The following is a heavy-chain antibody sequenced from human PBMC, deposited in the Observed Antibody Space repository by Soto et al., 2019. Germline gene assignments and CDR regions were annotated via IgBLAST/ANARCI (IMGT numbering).Heavy chain of an antibody. CDR1: GYTFTSYG. V-gene: IGHV1-18*01. CDR2: ISAYNGNT. J-gene: IGHJ4*02. CDR3: ARNGDYYDSSGYPGSESYFDY. D-gene: IGHD3-22*01. Sequence: ASVKVSCKASGYTFTSYGISWVRQAPGQGLEWMGWISAYNGNTNYAQKLQGRVTMTTDTSTSTAYMELRSLRSDDTAVYYCARNGDYYDSSGYPGSESYFDYWGQGTLVTVSS.